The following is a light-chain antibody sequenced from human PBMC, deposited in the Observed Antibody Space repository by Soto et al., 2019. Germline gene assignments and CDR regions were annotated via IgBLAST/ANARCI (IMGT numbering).Light chain of an antibody. J-gene: IGKJ2*01. CDR3: QQYGDSLYI. CDR1: QTAHSIY. CDR2: GTS. Sequence: DIVLTQSPGTLSLSPGERATLSCRTSQTAHSIYLAWYQQKPGQAPRLLVYGTSIRATGIPDRFAGSGSGTDFTLTVSRLEPEDFAVYYSQQYGDSLYIFGQGTRVEI. V-gene: IGKV3-20*01.